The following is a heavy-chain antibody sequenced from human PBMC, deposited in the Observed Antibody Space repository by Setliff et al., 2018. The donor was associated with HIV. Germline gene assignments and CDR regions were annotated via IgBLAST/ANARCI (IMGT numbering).Heavy chain of an antibody. CDR2: INLRGNS. D-gene: IGHD2-15*01. Sequence: SETLSLTCTVYGGSFSGYYWSWIRQPPGKGLEWIGEINLRGNSNYLASLKSRVSMSMDVSKNQFSLKLTSVTAADTAVYYCALTGHRLLRGYMDVWGKGTTVTVSS. CDR3: ALTGHRLLRGYMDV. J-gene: IGHJ6*03. V-gene: IGHV4-34*07. CDR1: GGSFSGYY.